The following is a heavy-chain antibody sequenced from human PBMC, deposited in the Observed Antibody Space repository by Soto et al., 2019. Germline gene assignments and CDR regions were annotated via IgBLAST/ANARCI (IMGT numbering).Heavy chain of an antibody. Sequence: QVQLVQSGAEVKKPGSSVTVSCKASGGTFSSYTISWVRQAPGHGLAWMGGIIPIFGTAKYAQKFQGRVTITADESTSTAYMELSSLRSEDTAVYYCARGNHRWLQLWYFDLWGRGTMVTVSS. D-gene: IGHD5-12*01. J-gene: IGHJ2*01. CDR1: GGTFSSYT. CDR3: ARGNHRWLQLWYFDL. V-gene: IGHV1-69*12. CDR2: IIPIFGTA.